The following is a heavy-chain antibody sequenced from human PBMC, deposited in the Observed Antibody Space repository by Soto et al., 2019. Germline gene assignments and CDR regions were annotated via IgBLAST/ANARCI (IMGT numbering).Heavy chain of an antibody. Sequence: QVQLLQSGAEVKKPGSSVKVSCKASGATFSSFAFSWVRQAPGQGLEWMGVIIPIFDTISYAQKFQGRVTITADESTRTAYMELNSLTSDDTAVYYCASPLKGSGYYVAFDYWGQGTLVIVSS. CDR3: ASPLKGSGYYVAFDY. CDR2: IIPIFDTI. CDR1: GATFSSFA. V-gene: IGHV1-69*01. D-gene: IGHD3-3*01. J-gene: IGHJ4*02.